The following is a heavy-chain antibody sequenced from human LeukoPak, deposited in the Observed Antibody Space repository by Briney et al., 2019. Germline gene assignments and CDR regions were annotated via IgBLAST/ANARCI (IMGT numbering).Heavy chain of an antibody. D-gene: IGHD3-22*01. J-gene: IGHJ3*02. CDR1: GFTFSNAW. V-gene: IGHV3-15*01. Sequence: GGSLRLSCVASGFTFSNAWMSWVRQAPGKGLEWVGRIKSKTDGGTTDYAAPVKGRFTISRDDSKNTLYLQMNSLKTEDTAVYYCTTQYYYDSSGYYYPAFDIWGQGTMVTVSS. CDR2: IKSKTDGGTT. CDR3: TTQYYYDSSGYYYPAFDI.